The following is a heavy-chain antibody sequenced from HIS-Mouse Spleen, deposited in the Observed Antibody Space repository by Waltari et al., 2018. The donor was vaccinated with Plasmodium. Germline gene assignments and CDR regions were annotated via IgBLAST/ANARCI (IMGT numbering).Heavy chain of an antibody. CDR1: GYTFTGYY. Sequence: QVQLVQSGAEVKKPGASVKVSCKASGYTFTGYYMHWVRQATGQGREWMGWNNPNSGGTNYAQKFQGRVTMNRDTCISTAYMELSRLRSDDTAVYYCARGGGSGTGWAFDIWGQGTMVTVSS. CDR2: NNPNSGGT. CDR3: ARGGGSGTGWAFDI. D-gene: IGHD3-10*01. J-gene: IGHJ3*02. V-gene: IGHV1-2*02.